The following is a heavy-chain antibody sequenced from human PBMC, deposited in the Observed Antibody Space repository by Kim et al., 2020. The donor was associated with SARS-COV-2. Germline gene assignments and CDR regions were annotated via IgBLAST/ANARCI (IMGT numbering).Heavy chain of an antibody. Sequence: NYNPSLKYPVTLSVDTSKNQFSLKRSSVTAADTAVYYCARGYYDSSPPGGWGQGTLVTVSS. CDR3: ARGYYDSSPPGG. D-gene: IGHD3-22*01. V-gene: IGHV4-59*09. J-gene: IGHJ4*02.